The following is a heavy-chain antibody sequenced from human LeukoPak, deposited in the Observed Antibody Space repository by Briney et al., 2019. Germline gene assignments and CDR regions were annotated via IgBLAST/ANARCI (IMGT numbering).Heavy chain of an antibody. CDR2: LSGSGGST. CDR1: GFTFSNYA. J-gene: IGHJ4*02. V-gene: IGHV3-23*01. D-gene: IGHD2-21*02. Sequence: GGSLRLSCAASGFTFSNYAMSWVRQAPGKGLEWVSGLSGSGGSTYYADSVKGRFTISRDNFKNTRYLQMNSLRAEDTAVYYCAKGGGGDFPFDYWGQGTLVTVSS. CDR3: AKGGGGDFPFDY.